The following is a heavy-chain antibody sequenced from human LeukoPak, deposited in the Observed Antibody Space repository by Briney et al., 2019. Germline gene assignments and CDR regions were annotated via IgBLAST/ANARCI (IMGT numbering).Heavy chain of an antibody. CDR2: IYPGDSDT. V-gene: IGHV5-51*01. Sequence: GESLKTSCKGSGYSFTSYWIGWVRQMPGKGLEWMGIIYPGDSDTRYSPSFLGRITISADKSISTAYLQWSSLKASGTAMYYCARPNSSGWYRFEYWGQGTLVTVSS. J-gene: IGHJ4*02. CDR1: GYSFTSYW. D-gene: IGHD6-19*01. CDR3: ARPNSSGWYRFEY.